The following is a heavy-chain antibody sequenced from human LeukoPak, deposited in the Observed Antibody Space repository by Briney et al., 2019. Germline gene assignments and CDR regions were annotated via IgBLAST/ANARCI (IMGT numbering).Heavy chain of an antibody. D-gene: IGHD4-17*01. CDR2: ISTYNGNT. J-gene: IGHJ4*02. CDR1: GYSFTSHY. CDR3: ARGDDYGDYWGLY. Sequence: ASVKVSCKASGYSFTSHYFHWLRQAPGQGLEWMGWISTYNGNTNYAQKLQGRVTMTTDTSTSTAYMELRSLISDDAAVYYCARGDDYGDYWGLYWGQGTLVTVSS. V-gene: IGHV1-18*04.